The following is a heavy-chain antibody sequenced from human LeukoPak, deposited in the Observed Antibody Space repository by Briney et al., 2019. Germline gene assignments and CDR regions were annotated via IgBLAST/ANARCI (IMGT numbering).Heavy chain of an antibody. CDR2: ISAYNGKT. CDR1: GYTFNSYG. Sequence: ASVKVSCKASGYTFNSYGISWVRQAPGQGLEWMGWISAYNGKTNYAQKLQGRVTMTTDTSTSTAYMELRSLRSDDAAVYYCARRYCVNGVCSAFDYWGQGTLVTVSS. CDR3: ARRYCVNGVCSAFDY. V-gene: IGHV1-18*01. D-gene: IGHD2-8*01. J-gene: IGHJ4*02.